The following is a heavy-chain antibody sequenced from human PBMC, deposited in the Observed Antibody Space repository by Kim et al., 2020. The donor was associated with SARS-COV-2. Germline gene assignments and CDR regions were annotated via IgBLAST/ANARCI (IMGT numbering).Heavy chain of an antibody. J-gene: IGHJ1*01. CDR1: GFTFSSYA. V-gene: IGHV3-30*04. CDR2: ISYDGSNK. D-gene: IGHD5-12*01. Sequence: GGSLRLSCAASGFTFSSYAMHWVRQAPGKGLEWVAVISYDGSNKYYADSVKGRFTISRDNSKNTLYLQMNSLRAEDTAVYYCARIYEMATITGYFQHWGQGTLVTVSS. CDR3: ARIYEMATITGYFQH.